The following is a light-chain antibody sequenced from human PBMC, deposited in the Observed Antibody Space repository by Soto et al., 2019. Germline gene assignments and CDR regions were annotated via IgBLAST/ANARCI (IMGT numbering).Light chain of an antibody. V-gene: IGKV3D-15*01. Sequence: EIVMTQSPATLSVSPGERATLSCRASQSVSTNLAWYQQKPGQAPRLLIYGASTRGTGIPGRFSGSGSATGFKFTISSLQSEAFAVDYCEQYNDWPRTFGQGTMLEIK. CDR1: QSVSTN. J-gene: IGKJ2*01. CDR2: GAS. CDR3: EQYNDWPRT.